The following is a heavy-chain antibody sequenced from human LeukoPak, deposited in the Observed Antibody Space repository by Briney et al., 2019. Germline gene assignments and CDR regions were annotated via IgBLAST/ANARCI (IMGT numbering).Heavy chain of an antibody. D-gene: IGHD6-6*01. Sequence: GESLQISCQGSGYSFTSYWIGWVRPMPGKGLEWMGIIYPGDSDTRYSPSFQGQVTISADKSISTAYLQWSSLKASDTAMYYCARQRSIAARQANDAFDIWGQGTMVTVSS. CDR1: GYSFTSYW. V-gene: IGHV5-51*01. J-gene: IGHJ3*02. CDR3: ARQRSIAARQANDAFDI. CDR2: IYPGDSDT.